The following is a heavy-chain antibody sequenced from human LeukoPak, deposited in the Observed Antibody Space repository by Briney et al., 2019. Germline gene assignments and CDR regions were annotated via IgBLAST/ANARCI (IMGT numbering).Heavy chain of an antibody. CDR3: ARLFPDYDILTGFPLYYFDY. Sequence: SETLSLTCTVSGGSISSYYWSWIRQPPGKGLEWIGYIYYSGSTNYNPSLKSRVTISVDTSKNQFSLKLSSVTAADTAVYYCARLFPDYDILTGFPLYYFDYWGQGTLVTVPS. CDR1: GGSISSYY. J-gene: IGHJ4*02. V-gene: IGHV4-59*08. D-gene: IGHD3-9*01. CDR2: IYYSGST.